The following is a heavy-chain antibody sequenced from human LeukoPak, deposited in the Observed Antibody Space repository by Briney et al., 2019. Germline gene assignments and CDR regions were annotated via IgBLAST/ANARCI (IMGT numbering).Heavy chain of an antibody. CDR1: GGSFSDYF. CDR3: ARARSTYGTGTFYNYYYFDS. D-gene: IGHD3-10*01. J-gene: IGHJ4*02. CDR2: INNSGNT. Sequence: PSETLSLTCAVYGGSFSDYFWSWIRQPPGEGLEWIGEINNSGNTNYNPSLKSRVTISVDASKNQFALKLRSAAAADTAVYFCARARSTYGTGTFYNYYYFDSWGQGTLVTVSS. V-gene: IGHV4-34*01.